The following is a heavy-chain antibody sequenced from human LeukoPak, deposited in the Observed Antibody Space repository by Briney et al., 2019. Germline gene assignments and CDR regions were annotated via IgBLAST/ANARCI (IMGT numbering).Heavy chain of an antibody. CDR3: ARESFGSYQGYFDY. CDR1: GGSISSYY. Sequence: PSETLSLTCTVSGGSISSYYWSWIRQPAGKGLEWIGRIYTSGSTNYNPSLKSRVTISVDTSKNQFSLKLSSVTAADTAVYYCARESFGSYQGYFDYWGQGTLVTVSS. V-gene: IGHV4-4*07. D-gene: IGHD1-26*01. J-gene: IGHJ4*02. CDR2: IYTSGST.